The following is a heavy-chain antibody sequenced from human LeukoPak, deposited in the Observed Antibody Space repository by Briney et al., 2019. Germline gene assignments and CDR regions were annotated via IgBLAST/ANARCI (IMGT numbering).Heavy chain of an antibody. J-gene: IGHJ4*02. CDR3: VKDRGDYGGDPGYFDY. D-gene: IGHD4-23*01. CDR2: LHPTGST. CDR1: GGSISSYY. V-gene: IGHV4-4*09. Sequence: SETLSLTCTVSGGSISSYYWTWIRQHPGKGLEWIGCLHPTGSTHYNPSLKGRLSISVGTSKNQFSLRLNSVTAADTAVYYCVKDRGDYGGDPGYFDYWGQGTLVTVSS.